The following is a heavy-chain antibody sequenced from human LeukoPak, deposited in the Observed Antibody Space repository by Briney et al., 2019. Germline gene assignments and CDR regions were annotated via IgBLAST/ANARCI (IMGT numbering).Heavy chain of an antibody. CDR3: ARGGGVVVVPAASFDY. D-gene: IGHD2-2*01. V-gene: IGHV4-34*01. CDR1: GGPFSGYY. CDR2: INHSGST. J-gene: IGHJ4*02. Sequence: SETLSLTCAVYGGPFSGYYWSWIRQPPGKGLEWIGEINHSGSTNYNPSLKSRVTISVDTSKNQFSLKLSSVTAADTAVYYCARGGGVVVVPAASFDYWGQGTLVTVSS.